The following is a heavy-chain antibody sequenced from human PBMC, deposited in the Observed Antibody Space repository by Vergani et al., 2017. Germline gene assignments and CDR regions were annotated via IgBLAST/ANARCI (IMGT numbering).Heavy chain of an antibody. D-gene: IGHD3-3*01. CDR1: GFSLSTSGLC. Sequence: QVTLRESGPARVKPTQTLTLTCTFSGFSLSTSGLCVSWIRQPPGKALEWLALIDWDDDKYYSTSLTTRLTISKENSKNQVVLTITNMEPVYTATYYWARGSGNRYYYYGMDVWGQGTTVTVSS. J-gene: IGHJ6*02. V-gene: IGHV2-70*01. CDR3: ARGSGNRYYYYGMDV. CDR2: IDWDDDK.